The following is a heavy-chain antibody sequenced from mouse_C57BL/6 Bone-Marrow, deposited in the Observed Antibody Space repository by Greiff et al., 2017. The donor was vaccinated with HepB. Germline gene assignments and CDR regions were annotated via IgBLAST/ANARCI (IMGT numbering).Heavy chain of an antibody. D-gene: IGHD1-1*01. Sequence: EVKLMESGAELVRPGASVKLSCTASGFNIKDDYMHWVKQRPEQGLEWIGWIDPENGDTEYASKFQGKATITADTSSNTAYLQLSSLTSEDTAVYYCSRDFLSRDYFDYWGQGTTLTVSS. CDR3: SRDFLSRDYFDY. CDR1: GFNIKDDY. CDR2: IDPENGDT. J-gene: IGHJ2*01. V-gene: IGHV14-4*01.